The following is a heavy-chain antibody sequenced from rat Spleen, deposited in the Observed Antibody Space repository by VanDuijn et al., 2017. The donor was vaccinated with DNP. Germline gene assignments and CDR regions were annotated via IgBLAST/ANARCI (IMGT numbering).Heavy chain of an antibody. J-gene: IGHJ4*01. D-gene: IGHD4-6*01. CDR3: ARYRTIRAYYYAMDV. V-gene: IGHV5-7*01. CDR1: GFTFSDYY. CDR2: ISYNGGTP. Sequence: EVLLVESDGGLVQPGRSLKLSCAVSGFTFSDYYMAWVRQAPAKGLEWVATISYNGGTPYYRDSVKGRFTISRDNSQSTLYLQMDSLRSEDTATYYCARYRTIRAYYYAMDVWGQGASGTGSS.